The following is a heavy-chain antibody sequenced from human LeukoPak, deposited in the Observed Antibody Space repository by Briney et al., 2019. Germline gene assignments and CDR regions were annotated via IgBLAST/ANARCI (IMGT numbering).Heavy chain of an antibody. D-gene: IGHD3-10*02. J-gene: IGHJ4*02. CDR3: ARDYPGDSMLWEDYFDY. CDR2: ISESRDDT. Sequence: GGSLRLSCAASGFTFSDYAMSWVRQAPGKGLEWVSSISESRDDTDNADSVKGRFTISRDNFNNTLYLQMHSLRAEDAAVYYCARDYPGDSMLWEDYFDYWGQGTLVTVSS. V-gene: IGHV3-23*01. CDR1: GFTFSDYA.